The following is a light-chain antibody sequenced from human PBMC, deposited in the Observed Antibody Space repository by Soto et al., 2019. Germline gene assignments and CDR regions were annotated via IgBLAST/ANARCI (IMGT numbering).Light chain of an antibody. CDR2: KAS. V-gene: IGKV1-5*03. CDR1: QSISSW. J-gene: IGKJ1*01. Sequence: DIQMTQSPSTLSASVGDRVTITCRASQSISSWLAWYQQKPGKAPKLLMYKASSLESGVPSRFIGSGSGTEFTLTLSSLQPDDFATYYCQQYNNYPWTFGQGTKVEVK. CDR3: QQYNNYPWT.